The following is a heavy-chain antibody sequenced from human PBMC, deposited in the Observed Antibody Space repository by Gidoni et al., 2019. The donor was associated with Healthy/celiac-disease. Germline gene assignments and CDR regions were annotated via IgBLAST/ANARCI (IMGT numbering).Heavy chain of an antibody. V-gene: IGHV5-51*01. J-gene: IGHJ6*02. CDR2: IYPGDSDT. CDR3: ARTLGRVADIVVVPAPYYYGMDV. CDR1: GYSFTSYW. D-gene: IGHD2-2*01. Sequence: EVQLVQSGAEVKKPGESLKISCKGSGYSFTSYWIGWVRQMPGKGLEWMGIIYPGDSDTRYSPSFQGQVTISADKSISTAYLQWSSLKASDTAMYYCARTLGRVADIVVVPAPYYYGMDVWGQGTTVTVSS.